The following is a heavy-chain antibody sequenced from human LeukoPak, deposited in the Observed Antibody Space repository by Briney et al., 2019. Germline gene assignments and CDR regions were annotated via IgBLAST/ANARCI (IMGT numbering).Heavy chain of an antibody. CDR1: GASISSYY. J-gene: IGHJ6*03. V-gene: IGHV4-59*01. Sequence: SETLSLTCTVSGASISSYYWSWIRQPPGKGLEWIGYIYYSGSTNYNPSLKSRVTISVDTSKNQFSLKLSSVTAADTAVYYCARDMASPNNYYYYYYMDVWGKGTTVTVSS. CDR2: IYYSGST. D-gene: IGHD1/OR15-1a*01. CDR3: ARDMASPNNYYYYYYMDV.